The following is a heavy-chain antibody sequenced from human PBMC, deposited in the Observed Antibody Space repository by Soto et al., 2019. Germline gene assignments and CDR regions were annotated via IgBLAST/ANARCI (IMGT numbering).Heavy chain of an antibody. D-gene: IGHD1-7*01. CDR1: GFTFSSYG. CDR2: IWYDGSNK. CDR3: ARDIVSGTSLDY. Sequence: GGSLRLSCAASGFTFSSYGMHWVRQAPGKGLEWVAVIWYDGSNKYYADSVKGRFTISRDNSKNTLYLQMNSLRAEDTAVYYCARDIVSGTSLDYWGQGTLVTVSS. V-gene: IGHV3-33*01. J-gene: IGHJ4*02.